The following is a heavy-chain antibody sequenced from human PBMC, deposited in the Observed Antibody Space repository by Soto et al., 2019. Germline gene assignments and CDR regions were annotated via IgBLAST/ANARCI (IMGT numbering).Heavy chain of an antibody. CDR1: GGSISGGVGGPYY. CDR2: IYDSGST. D-gene: IGHD4-17*01. CDR3: AREVIPLTTDWYFDL. J-gene: IGHJ2*01. Sequence: QLQLRESGPGLVKPSETLSLTCTVSGGSISGGVGGPYYWSWIRQPPGKGLEWIGYIYDSGSTYYNPSRKSRVTISVDTSKNQCSLRLSSVTAADTAVYYCAREVIPLTTDWYFDLWGRGTLVTVSS. V-gene: IGHV4-30-4*01.